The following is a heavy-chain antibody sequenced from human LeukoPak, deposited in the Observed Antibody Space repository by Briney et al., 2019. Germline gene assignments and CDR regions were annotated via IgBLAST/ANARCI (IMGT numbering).Heavy chain of an antibody. CDR2: IYHSGST. CDR1: GYSISSGYY. D-gene: IGHD4-11*01. CDR3: VRLDYSNFFDY. Sequence: PSETLSLTCTVSGYSISSGYYWDWIRQPPGKGLEWIGSIYHSGSTYYNPSLKSRVTMSVDTSKNQFSLKLSSVTAADTAIYYCVRLDYSNFFDYWGQGNLVTVSS. V-gene: IGHV4-38-2*02. J-gene: IGHJ4*02.